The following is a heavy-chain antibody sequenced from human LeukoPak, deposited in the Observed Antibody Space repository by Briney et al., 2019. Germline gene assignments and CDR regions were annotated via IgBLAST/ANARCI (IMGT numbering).Heavy chain of an antibody. CDR2: IYYSGST. J-gene: IGHJ4*02. V-gene: IGHV4-39*01. Sequence: TSETLSLTCTVSGGSISSSSYYWGWIRQPPGKGLEWIGSIYYSGSTHYNPSLKSRVTISVDTSKNQFSLKLSSVTAADTAVYYCARRSRGYSGYDPRGAFDYWGQGTLVTVSS. CDR3: ARRSRGYSGYDPRGAFDY. D-gene: IGHD5-12*01. CDR1: GGSISSSSYY.